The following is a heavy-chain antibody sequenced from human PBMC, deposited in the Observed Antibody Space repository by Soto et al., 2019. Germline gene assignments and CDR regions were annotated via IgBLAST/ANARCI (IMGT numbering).Heavy chain of an antibody. V-gene: IGHV4-59*08. CDR3: ARQNAELRFFNGPNWFDP. CDR2: IYYSGST. Sequence: NPSETLSLTCTVSGGSISSYYWSWIRQPPGKGLEWIGYIYYSGSTNYNPSLKSRVTISVDTSKNQFSLKLSSVTAADTAVYYCARQNAELRFFNGPNWFDPWGQGTLVTVSS. J-gene: IGHJ5*02. CDR1: GGSISSYY. D-gene: IGHD3-3*01.